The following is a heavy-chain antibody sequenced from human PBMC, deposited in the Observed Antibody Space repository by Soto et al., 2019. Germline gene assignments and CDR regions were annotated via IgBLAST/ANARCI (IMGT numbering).Heavy chain of an antibody. CDR3: ARSGDDYGFYIDY. D-gene: IGHD4-17*01. J-gene: IGHJ4*02. CDR2: MNYRGKT. Sequence: SETLSLTCGVSGYSLSSGYYWAWVRQPPGKGLEWIGSMNYRGKTYYNPSLKSRVTLSLDASKNQVSLKVTSVTAADTAVYHCARSGDDYGFYIDYWGQGTLVTVSS. V-gene: IGHV4-38-2*01. CDR1: GYSLSSGYY.